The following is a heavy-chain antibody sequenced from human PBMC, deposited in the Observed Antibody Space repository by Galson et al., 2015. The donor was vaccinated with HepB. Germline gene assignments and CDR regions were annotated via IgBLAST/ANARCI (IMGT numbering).Heavy chain of an antibody. D-gene: IGHD3-3*01. Sequence: SLRLSCAASGFTFSSYWMSWVRQAPGKGLEWVANIKQDGSGKYYVDSVKGRFTISRDNAKNSLYLQMNSLRAEDTAVYYCARYGPMESFDYWGQGTLVTVSS. V-gene: IGHV3-7*03. CDR3: ARYGPMESFDY. CDR2: IKQDGSGK. CDR1: GFTFSSYW. J-gene: IGHJ4*02.